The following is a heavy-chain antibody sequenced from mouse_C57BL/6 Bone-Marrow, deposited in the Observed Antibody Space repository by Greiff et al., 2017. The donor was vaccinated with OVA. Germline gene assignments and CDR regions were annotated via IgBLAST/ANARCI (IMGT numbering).Heavy chain of an antibody. D-gene: IGHD1-1*01. CDR1: GYTFTSYG. J-gene: IGHJ1*03. CDR2: IYPRSGNT. Sequence: QVQLQQSGAELARPGASVKLSCTASGYTFTSYGISWVKQRTGQGLEWIGEIYPRSGNTYYNEKFKGKATLTADTSSSTAYMELSSLTSEDSAVYCCAREGVYYGSSWYFDVWGTGTTVTVSS. CDR3: AREGVYYGSSWYFDV. V-gene: IGHV1-81*01.